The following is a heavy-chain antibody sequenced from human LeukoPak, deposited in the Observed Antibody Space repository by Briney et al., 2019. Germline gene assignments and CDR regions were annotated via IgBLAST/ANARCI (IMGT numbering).Heavy chain of an antibody. CDR3: ARVGSSSSRYVLRPVDS. D-gene: IGHD6-13*01. CDR2: IKQDGSDK. J-gene: IGHJ4*02. V-gene: IGHV3-7*03. Sequence: PGGSLRLSCAASGFTFSGYWMSWVRQAPGKGREWVANIKQDGSDKYYVDSVKGRFTISRDNAKNSLYLHMNSLRAEDTAVYYCARVGSSSSRYVLRPVDSWGQGTLVTVSS. CDR1: GFTFSGYW.